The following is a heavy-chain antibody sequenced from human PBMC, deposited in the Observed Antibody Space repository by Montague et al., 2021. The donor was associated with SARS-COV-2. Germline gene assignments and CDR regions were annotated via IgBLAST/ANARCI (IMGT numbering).Heavy chain of an antibody. D-gene: IGHD3-3*01. CDR1: GGSISSGGYY. CDR3: ASAQTSFGVVSTSFDY. CDR2: IYYSGST. V-gene: IGHV4-31*03. Sequence: TLSLTCTVSGGSISSGGYYWSWIRQHPGKGLEWIGYIYYSGSTYYNPSLKSRVTISVDTSKNQFSLKLSSVTAADTAVYYCASAQTSFGVVSTSFDYWGQGTLVTVSS. J-gene: IGHJ4*02.